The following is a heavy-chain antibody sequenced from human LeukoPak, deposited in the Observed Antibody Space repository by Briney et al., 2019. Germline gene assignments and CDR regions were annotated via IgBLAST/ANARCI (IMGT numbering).Heavy chain of an antibody. D-gene: IGHD5-12*01. V-gene: IGHV3-48*04. CDR2: ISSSSDSI. CDR1: GFTFSTYG. CDR3: AKSRIGFSGQADH. Sequence: GGSLRLSCAASGFTFSTYGMIWVRQAPGKGLEWLSYISSSSDSINYADSVKGRFTSSRDNAKNSLYLQMNSLRADDTAVYYCAKSRIGFSGQADHWGQRTLITVSS. J-gene: IGHJ4*02.